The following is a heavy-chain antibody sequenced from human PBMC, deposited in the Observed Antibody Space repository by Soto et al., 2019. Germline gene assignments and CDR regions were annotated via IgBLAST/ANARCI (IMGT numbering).Heavy chain of an antibody. CDR1: GFTFSSYG. Sequence: QVQLVESGGGVVQPGRSLRLSCAASGFTFSSYGMYWVRQAPSKGLEWVAVISYDGSNKYYADSVKGRFTISRDISKKTLYLQMNSLRVEDTAVYYCAKEENYYDTTPWGIDYWGQGTLVSVSS. CDR3: AKEENYYDTTPWGIDY. J-gene: IGHJ4*02. V-gene: IGHV3-30*18. CDR2: ISYDGSNK. D-gene: IGHD3-22*01.